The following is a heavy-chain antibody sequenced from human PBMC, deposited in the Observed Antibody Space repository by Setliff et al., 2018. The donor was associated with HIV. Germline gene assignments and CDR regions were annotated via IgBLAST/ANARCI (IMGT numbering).Heavy chain of an antibody. D-gene: IGHD2-21*01. CDR2: IYYSGAT. CDR3: ARETYYYYMDV. J-gene: IGHJ6*03. V-gene: IGHV4-31*03. Sequence: SETLSLTCTVSGGSISSGNYYWNWIRQHPGKGLEWIGYIYYSGATYYNPSLKSRVTLSIDTSKNEFSLKVYSVTAADTAMYYCARETYYYYMDVWGKGTTVTVSS. CDR1: GGSISSGNYY.